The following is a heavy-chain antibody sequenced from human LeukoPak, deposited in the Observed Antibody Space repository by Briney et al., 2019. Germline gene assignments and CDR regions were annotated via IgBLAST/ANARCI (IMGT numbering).Heavy chain of an antibody. D-gene: IGHD4-17*01. Sequence: SETLSLTCTVSGGSISSYYWSWIRQPPGKGLEWIGYIYYSGSTNYNPSLKSRATISVDTSKNQFSLKLSSVTAADTAVYYCARVSDYGNGPNWCFDLWGRGTLVTVSS. CDR3: ARVSDYGNGPNWCFDL. J-gene: IGHJ2*01. CDR1: GGSISSYY. V-gene: IGHV4-59*01. CDR2: IYYSGST.